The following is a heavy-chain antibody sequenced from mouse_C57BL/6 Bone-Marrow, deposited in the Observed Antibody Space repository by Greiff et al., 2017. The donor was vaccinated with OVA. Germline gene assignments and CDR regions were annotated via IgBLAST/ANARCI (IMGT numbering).Heavy chain of an antibody. CDR3: ARDYSNYFAMDY. CDR2: IYPGSGNT. J-gene: IGHJ4*01. D-gene: IGHD2-5*01. Sequence: LVESGAELVRPGASVKLSCKASGYTFTDYYINWVKQRPGQGLEWIARIYPGSGNTYYNEKFKGKATLTAEKSSSTAYMQLSSLTSEDSAVYFCARDYSNYFAMDYWGQGTSVTVSS. V-gene: IGHV1-76*01. CDR1: GYTFTDYY.